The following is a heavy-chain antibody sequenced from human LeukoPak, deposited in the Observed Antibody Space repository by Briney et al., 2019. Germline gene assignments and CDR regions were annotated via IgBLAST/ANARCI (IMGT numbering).Heavy chain of an antibody. J-gene: IGHJ6*02. D-gene: IGHD6-19*01. CDR1: GGSISSSNW. Sequence: PSETLSLTCAVSGGSISSSNWWSWVRQPPGKGLEWIGEIYHSGSTNYNPSLKSRVTISVDTSKNQFSLKLSSVTAADTAVYYCARDYDSSGWAYYYYGMDVWGQGTTVTVCS. CDR2: IYHSGST. CDR3: ARDYDSSGWAYYYYGMDV. V-gene: IGHV4-4*02.